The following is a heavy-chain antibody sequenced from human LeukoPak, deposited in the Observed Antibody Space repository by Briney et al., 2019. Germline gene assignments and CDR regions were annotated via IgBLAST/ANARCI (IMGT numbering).Heavy chain of an antibody. CDR3: AHMRLLGYCSSTSCSPWDY. CDR1: GFSLSTSGVG. CDR2: FYWNDDK. V-gene: IGHV2-5*01. D-gene: IGHD2-2*01. J-gene: IGHJ4*02. Sequence: SGPTLVKPTQTLTLTCTFSGFSLSTSGVGVGWIRQPPGKALEWLALFYWNDDKRYSPSLKSRLTITKDTSKNQVVLTMTNMDPVDTATYYCAHMRLLGYCSSTSCSPWDYWGQGTLVTVSS.